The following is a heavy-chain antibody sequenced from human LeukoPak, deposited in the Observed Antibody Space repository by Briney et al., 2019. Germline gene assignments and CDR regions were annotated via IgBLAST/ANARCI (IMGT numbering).Heavy chain of an antibody. V-gene: IGHV3-23*01. CDR2: ITESGDNT. Sequence: GGSLRLSCAASGFTFSTYAMSWVRQAPGKGLEWVSMITESGDNTYDADSVKGRFTISRDNSKNTLYLQMNSLRAEDTAVYYCAKGGRLSDYWGQGTLVTVSS. D-gene: IGHD2/OR15-2a*01. J-gene: IGHJ4*02. CDR1: GFTFSTYA. CDR3: AKGGRLSDY.